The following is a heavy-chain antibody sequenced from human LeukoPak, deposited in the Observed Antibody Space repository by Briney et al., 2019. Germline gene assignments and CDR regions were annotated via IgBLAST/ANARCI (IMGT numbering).Heavy chain of an antibody. CDR3: ARQSGSSLTNFDY. V-gene: IGHV4-39*01. CDR2: IYYSGST. CDR1: GGSISSSSYY. D-gene: IGHD5-12*01. J-gene: IGHJ4*02. Sequence: SETLSLTCTVSGGSISSSSYYWGWIRQPPGKGLEWIGSIYYSGSTYYNPSLKSRVTISVDTSKNQFSLKLSSVTAADTAVYYCARQSGSSLTNFDYWGQGTLVTASS.